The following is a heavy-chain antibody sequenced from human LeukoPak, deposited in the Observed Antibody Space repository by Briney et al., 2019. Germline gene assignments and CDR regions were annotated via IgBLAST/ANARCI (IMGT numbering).Heavy chain of an antibody. CDR3: ARQGDSSGWSSPFDY. CDR1: GYSFTNYW. V-gene: IGHV5-51*01. CDR2: IYPGDSDT. J-gene: IGHJ4*02. D-gene: IGHD6-19*01. Sequence: GESLKISCKGSGYSFTNYWIGWVRQMPGKGLEWMGIIYPGDSDTRYSPSFQGQVTISADRSISTAYLQWSSLKASDTAMYYCARQGDSSGWSSPFDYWGRGTLVTVSS.